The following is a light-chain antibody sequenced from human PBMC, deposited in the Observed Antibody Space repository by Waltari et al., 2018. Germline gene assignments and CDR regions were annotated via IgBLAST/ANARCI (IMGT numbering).Light chain of an antibody. CDR3: QNHERLPAM. CDR1: QSISRY. J-gene: IGKJ1*01. CDR2: AAS. V-gene: IGKV3-20*01. Sequence: EFVLTQSPGTLSLSPGERATLSCRASQSISRYLAWYQQKPGQAPRLHIYAASSRATCIPDRFSGSRSCTDFSLTISRLEPEDFAVYYCQNHERLPAMFGQGTKVEIK.